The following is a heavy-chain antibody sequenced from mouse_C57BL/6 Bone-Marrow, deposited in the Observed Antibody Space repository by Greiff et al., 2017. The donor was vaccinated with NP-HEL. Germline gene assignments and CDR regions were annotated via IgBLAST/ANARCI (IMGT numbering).Heavy chain of an antibody. J-gene: IGHJ4*01. V-gene: IGHV3-6*01. D-gene: IGHD1-1*01. CDR2: ISYDGSN. CDR1: GYSITSGYY. Sequence: EVQLQQSGPGLVKPSQSLSLTCSVTGYSITSGYYWNWIRQFPGNKLEWMGYISYDGSNNSNPSLENRISITRDTSKNQFFLKLNSVTTEDTATYYCAREVTTVVVRDYAMDYWGQGTSVTVSS. CDR3: AREVTTVVVRDYAMDY.